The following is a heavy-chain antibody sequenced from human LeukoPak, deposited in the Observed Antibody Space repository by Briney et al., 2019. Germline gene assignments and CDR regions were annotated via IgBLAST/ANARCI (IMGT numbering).Heavy chain of an antibody. V-gene: IGHV3-30*02. CDR3: AKDRYYYDSSGYPDY. D-gene: IGHD3-22*01. CDR2: IRYDGSNK. J-gene: IGHJ4*02. CDR1: GFTFSSYG. Sequence: GGSLRLSCAASGFTFSSYGMHWVRQAPGKGLEWVAFIRYDGSNKYYADSVKGQFTISRDNSKNTLYLQMNSLRAEDTAVYYCAKDRYYYDSSGYPDYWGQGTLVTVSS.